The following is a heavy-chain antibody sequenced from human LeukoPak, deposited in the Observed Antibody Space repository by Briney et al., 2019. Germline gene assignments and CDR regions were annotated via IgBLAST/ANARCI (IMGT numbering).Heavy chain of an antibody. CDR2: ISSSGTII. Sequence: PGGSLRLSCAASGFTFSSYEMNWVRQAPRKGLEWLSYISSSGTIIYYADSVKGRFTISRDNAKNSLYLQMNSLRAEDTAVYYCARTPYYYDSSGYYQKYGMDVWGQGTTVTVSS. CDR1: GFTFSSYE. V-gene: IGHV3-48*03. J-gene: IGHJ6*02. CDR3: ARTPYYYDSSGYYQKYGMDV. D-gene: IGHD3-22*01.